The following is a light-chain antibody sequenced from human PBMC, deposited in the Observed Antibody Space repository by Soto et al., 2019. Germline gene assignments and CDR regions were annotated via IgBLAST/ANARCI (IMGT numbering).Light chain of an antibody. CDR3: QHYNSYSEA. J-gene: IGKJ1*01. Sequence: VQMTQSPSTLSGSVGDRVTMAWGASQTISSWLAWYQQKPGKAPKLLIYKASTLKSGVPSRFSGSGSGTEFTLTISSLQPDDFATYYCQHYNSYSEAFGQGTKVDIK. V-gene: IGKV1-5*03. CDR1: QTISSW. CDR2: KAS.